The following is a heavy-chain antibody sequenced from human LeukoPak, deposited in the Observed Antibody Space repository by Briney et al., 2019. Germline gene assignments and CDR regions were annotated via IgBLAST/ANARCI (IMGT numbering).Heavy chain of an antibody. CDR2: IYYSGST. V-gene: IGHV4-39*02. CDR1: GGSISSSSYY. J-gene: IGHJ3*02. D-gene: IGHD5-18*01. Sequence: SETLSLTCTVSGGSISSSSYYWGWIRQPPGKGLEWIGSIYYSGSTYYNPSLKSRVSISVDTSMKHFSLRLSSVTAADTAVYYCARLGGYSYGYSGAFDIWGQGTMVTVSS. CDR3: ARLGGYSYGYSGAFDI.